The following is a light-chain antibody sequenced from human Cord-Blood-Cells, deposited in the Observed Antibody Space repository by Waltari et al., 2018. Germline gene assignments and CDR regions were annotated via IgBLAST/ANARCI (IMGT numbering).Light chain of an antibody. Sequence: QSALTQPASVSGSPGQSITISCTGTSSDVGSYNLVSWYQQHPGKAPKLMIYEGSKRPLGVSNRFSGSKSGNTASLTISGLQAEDEADYYCCSYAGSSTPHYVFGTGTKVTVL. CDR3: CSYAGSSTPHYV. V-gene: IGLV2-23*01. J-gene: IGLJ1*01. CDR2: EGS. CDR1: SSDVGSYNL.